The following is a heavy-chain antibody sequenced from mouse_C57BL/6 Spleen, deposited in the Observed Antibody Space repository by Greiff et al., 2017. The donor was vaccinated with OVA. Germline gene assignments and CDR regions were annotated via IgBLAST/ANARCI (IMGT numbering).Heavy chain of an antibody. D-gene: IGHD2-3*01. CDR2: IYPGDGDT. Sequence: VQLQQSGAELVKPGASVKISCKASGYAFSSYWMNWVKQRPGKGLEWIGQIYPGDGDTNYNGKFKGKATLTADKSSSTAYMQLSSLTSEDSAVYFCARGGMEGYSYWYFEVWGTGTTVTVSS. V-gene: IGHV1-80*01. J-gene: IGHJ1*03. CDR1: GYAFSSYW. CDR3: ARGGMEGYSYWYFEV.